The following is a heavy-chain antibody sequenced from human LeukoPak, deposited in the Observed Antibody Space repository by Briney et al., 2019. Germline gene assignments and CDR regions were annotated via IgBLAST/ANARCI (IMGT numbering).Heavy chain of an antibody. V-gene: IGHV3-23*01. CDR3: AKSSPPPLRY. CDR2: ISGSGGST. Sequence: GGTLRLSCAASGFTFSNYGMSGVRQAPGKGLEWVSAISGSGGSTYYADSVKGRFTISRDNSKNTLYLQMNSLRAEDTAVCYCAKSSPPPLRYWGQGTLVTVSS. CDR1: GFTFSNYG. J-gene: IGHJ4*02. D-gene: IGHD3-16*01.